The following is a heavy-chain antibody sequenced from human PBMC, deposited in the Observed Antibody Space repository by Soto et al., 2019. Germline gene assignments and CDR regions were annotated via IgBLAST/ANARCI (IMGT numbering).Heavy chain of an antibody. CDR1: GGTFSSFG. V-gene: IGHV1-69*01. CDR2: IIPLDGTT. D-gene: IGHD3-3*01. Sequence: QVQLVQSGAEVKKPGSSVKVSCTTSGGTFSSFGINWVRQAPGQGLEWMGGIIPLDGTTNYAEKFQCRVTITADASTRTAYMDRSSLRSEDTAVYYCARSFTKSRRGGVAFDYWGQGTLLTVSS. J-gene: IGHJ4*02. CDR3: ARSFTKSRRGGVAFDY.